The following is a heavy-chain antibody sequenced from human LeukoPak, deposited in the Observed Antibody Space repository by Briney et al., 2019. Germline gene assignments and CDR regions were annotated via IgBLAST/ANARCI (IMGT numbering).Heavy chain of an antibody. CDR1: GFTFSSYS. J-gene: IGHJ4*02. CDR2: ISSSSSYI. D-gene: IGHD6-13*01. CDR3: ARGIAAAEVY. V-gene: IGHV3-21*01. Sequence: KPGGSMRLSCAASGFTFSSYSMNWVRQAPGKGLEWVSSISSSSSYIYYADSVKGRFTISRDNAKNSLYLQMNSLRAEDTAVYYCARGIAAAEVYWGQGTLVTVSS.